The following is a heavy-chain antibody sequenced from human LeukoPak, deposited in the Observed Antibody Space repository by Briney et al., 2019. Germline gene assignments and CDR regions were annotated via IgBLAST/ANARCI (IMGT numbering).Heavy chain of an antibody. CDR2: ISYDGSNK. D-gene: IGHD2-8*01. J-gene: IGHJ6*03. V-gene: IGHV3-30*04. CDR3: ARDGPPRNIVLMVYASPYYYYMDV. Sequence: GRSLRLSCAASGFTFSSYAMHWVRQAPGKGLEWVAVISYDGSNKYYADSVKGRFTISRDNAKNSLYLQMNSLRAEDTAVYYCARDGPPRNIVLMVYASPYYYYMDVWGKGTTVTVSS. CDR1: GFTFSSYA.